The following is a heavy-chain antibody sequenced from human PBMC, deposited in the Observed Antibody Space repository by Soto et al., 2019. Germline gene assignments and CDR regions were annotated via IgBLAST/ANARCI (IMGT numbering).Heavy chain of an antibody. CDR2: IPDDGINN. D-gene: IGHD3-3*01. CDR3: AKGLEDSGITFFGVPYPGVSVDV. CDR1: GFTFSNHG. J-gene: IGHJ6*02. V-gene: IGHV3-30*18. Sequence: PGGTLRLSCAASGFTFSNHGMPWVRQAPGKGLEWVAVIPDDGINNYYADSVKGRFTISRDNSKNTLYLQMNSLRAEETAVYYCAKGLEDSGITFFGVPYPGVSVDVWGQGTLVTVSS.